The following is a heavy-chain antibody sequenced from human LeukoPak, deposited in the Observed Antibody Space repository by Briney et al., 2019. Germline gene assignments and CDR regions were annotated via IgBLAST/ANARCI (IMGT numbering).Heavy chain of an antibody. CDR2: INLNSGGS. J-gene: IGHJ4*02. Sequence: ASVKVSCKTSGYTFTGYYMHWVRQAPGQGLQWMGWINLNSGGSNYAQRFQGRVTMTRDTSISTGYMELRRLRSDDTATYYCAAALDFDYSIMSDYWGQGTLVTVSS. D-gene: IGHD4-11*01. CDR3: AAALDFDYSIMSDY. V-gene: IGHV1-2*02. CDR1: GYTFTGYY.